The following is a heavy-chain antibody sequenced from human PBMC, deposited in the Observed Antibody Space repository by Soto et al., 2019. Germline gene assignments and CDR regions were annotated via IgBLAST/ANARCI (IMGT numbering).Heavy chain of an antibody. CDR1: GYTFTSYY. CDR3: ARNLASVHDY. Sequence: GASVKVSCKASGYTFTSYYMHWVRQAPGQGLEWMGIINPSGGSTSYAQKFQGRVTMTRDTSTSTVYMELSSLSHDDTAVYYCARNLASVHDYWGQGSLVTVS. D-gene: IGHD1-1*01. V-gene: IGHV1-46*01. CDR2: INPSGGST. J-gene: IGHJ4*02.